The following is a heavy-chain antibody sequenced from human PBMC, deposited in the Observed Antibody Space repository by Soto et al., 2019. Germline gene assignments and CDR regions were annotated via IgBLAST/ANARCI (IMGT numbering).Heavy chain of an antibody. CDR2: IYYSGST. V-gene: IGHV4-39*01. CDR1: GGSISSSSYY. Sequence: SETLSLTCTVSGGSISSSSYYWGWIRQPPGKGLEGIGSIYYSGSTYYNPSLKSRVTISVDTSKNQFSLKLSSVTAADTAVYYCARHIRVGATNSRINWFDPWGQGTLVTVSS. D-gene: IGHD1-26*01. CDR3: ARHIRVGATNSRINWFDP. J-gene: IGHJ5*02.